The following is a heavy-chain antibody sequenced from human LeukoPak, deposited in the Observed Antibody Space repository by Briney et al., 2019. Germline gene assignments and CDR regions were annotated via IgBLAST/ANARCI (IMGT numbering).Heavy chain of an antibody. V-gene: IGHV1-2*02. CDR3: ARIEWELEPNAYY. CDR2: INPNSGGT. Sequence: ASVKVSCKASGYTFTGYYMHWVRQAPGQGLEWMGWINPNSGGTNYAQKLQGRVTMTTDTSTSTAYMELRSLRSDDTAVYYCARIEWELEPNAYYWGQGTLVTVSS. D-gene: IGHD1-26*01. J-gene: IGHJ4*02. CDR1: GYTFTGYY.